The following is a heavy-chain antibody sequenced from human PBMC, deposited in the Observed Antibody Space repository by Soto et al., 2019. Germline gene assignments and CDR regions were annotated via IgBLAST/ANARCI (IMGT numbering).Heavy chain of an antibody. CDR3: ARDTNYYASGSGVDF. J-gene: IGHJ4*02. CDR2: ITSSNTYI. V-gene: IGHV3-21*01. CDR1: GFTFSSYS. D-gene: IGHD3-10*01. Sequence: GVLRLSCVASGFTFSSYSMSWVRQAPGEGLQWVSSITSSNTYINYGDSVKGRFAISRDNAKNSLYLQMNSLRAEDTAVYFCARDTNYYASGSGVDFWGQGTLVTVSS.